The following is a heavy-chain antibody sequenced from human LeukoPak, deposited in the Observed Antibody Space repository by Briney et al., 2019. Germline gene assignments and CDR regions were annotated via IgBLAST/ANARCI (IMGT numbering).Heavy chain of an antibody. D-gene: IGHD3-16*01. CDR3: ARERGSRPRRFDY. Sequence: SETLSLTCTVSGGSISSSNYYWGWIRQPPGKGLEWIGSIYYSGSTYYNESLKSRVTISIDTTKNQFSLKLSSVTAADTAVYYCARERGSRPRRFDYWGQGTLVTVSS. CDR2: IYYSGST. CDR1: GGSISSSNYY. V-gene: IGHV4-39*07. J-gene: IGHJ4*02.